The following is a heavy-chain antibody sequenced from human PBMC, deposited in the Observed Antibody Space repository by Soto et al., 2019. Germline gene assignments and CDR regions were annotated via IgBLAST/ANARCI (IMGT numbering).Heavy chain of an antibody. CDR2: TWYDGNDK. CDR1: GFSFSTYG. D-gene: IGHD3-22*01. V-gene: IGHV3-33*06. J-gene: IGHJ4*02. CDR3: AKSPGMYYYDSSGYYHYDY. Sequence: GGSLRLSCAASGFSFSTYGMHWVRQAPGKGLEWVAVTWYDGNDKYYADSVKGRFTISRDNSKNTLYLQMNSLRAEDTAVYYCAKSPGMYYYDSSGYYHYDYWGQGTLVTVSS.